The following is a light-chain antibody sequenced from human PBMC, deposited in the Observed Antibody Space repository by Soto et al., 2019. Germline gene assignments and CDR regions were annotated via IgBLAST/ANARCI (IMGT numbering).Light chain of an antibody. CDR2: WAS. CDR1: QSVLYSSNNKNY. J-gene: IGKJ1*01. Sequence: DIVMTQSPDSLAVSLGERATINCKSSQSVLYSSNNKNYLAWYQQKPGQPPKLLIYWASTRESGVPDRFSGSGYGTDFTLTISSLQAEDVAVYYWQQYYSTRTFGQGTKVEIK. V-gene: IGKV4-1*01. CDR3: QQYYSTRT.